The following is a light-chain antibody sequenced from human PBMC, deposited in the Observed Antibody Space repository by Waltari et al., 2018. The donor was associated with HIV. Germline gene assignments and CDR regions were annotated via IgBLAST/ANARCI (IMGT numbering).Light chain of an antibody. V-gene: IGLV3-25*03. CDR1: ALPKQY. Sequence: SSELTQPPSVSVSPGQTARIPCSGDALPKQYTSWYQQKPGQAPVLVIYKDKERPSGIPERFSGSTSVTTVTLTISGLQAEDEADYYCQSTDSRGTRIFGGGTKLTVL. CDR2: KDK. J-gene: IGLJ2*01. CDR3: QSTDSRGTRI.